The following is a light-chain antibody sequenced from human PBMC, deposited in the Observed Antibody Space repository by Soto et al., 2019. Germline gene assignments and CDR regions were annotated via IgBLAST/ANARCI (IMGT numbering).Light chain of an antibody. CDR1: TGAVTNGHY. CDR2: DTT. V-gene: IGLV7-46*01. J-gene: IGLJ1*01. CDR3: LLSYNGPYV. Sequence: QAVVSQDPSLTVSPGGKVTLTCCSSTGAVTNGHYPYWFQQKPGQAPRTLIYDTTNRHSWTPARFSGSLLGGKAALTLSGAQPEDEAEYYCLLSYNGPYVFGTGTKVTVL.